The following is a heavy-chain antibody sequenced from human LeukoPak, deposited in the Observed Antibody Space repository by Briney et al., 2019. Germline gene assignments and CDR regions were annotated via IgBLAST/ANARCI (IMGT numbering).Heavy chain of an antibody. CDR1: GFTFSNSD. V-gene: IGHV3-23*01. CDR3: AKDWSWGDYYFYFYIDV. CDR2: VRASGHYT. J-gene: IGHJ6*03. D-gene: IGHD2-8*02. Sequence: GWSLRLSCEASGFTFSNSDMSWVRQAPGKGLEWVSVVRASGHYTYNADYANGRFTISRDNSKNTLYLQMNSLRAEDTALYYCAKDWSWGDYYFYFYIDVWGKGTTVTVSS.